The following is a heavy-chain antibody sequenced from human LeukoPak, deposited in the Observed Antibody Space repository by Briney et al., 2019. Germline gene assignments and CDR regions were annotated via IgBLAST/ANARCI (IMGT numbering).Heavy chain of an antibody. CDR3: ARAENYYFDSDGGDYFDY. J-gene: IGHJ4*02. V-gene: IGHV4-34*01. CDR1: GGSFSGYY. D-gene: IGHD3-22*01. Sequence: SETLSLTCAVYGGSFSGYYWAWIRQPPGKGLEWMGSISHSGSTYDNPSLKSRVTISVDTSKNQFSLKLKSVTAADTAVYYCARAENYYFDSDGGDYFDYWGQGTLLTVSS. CDR2: ISHSGST.